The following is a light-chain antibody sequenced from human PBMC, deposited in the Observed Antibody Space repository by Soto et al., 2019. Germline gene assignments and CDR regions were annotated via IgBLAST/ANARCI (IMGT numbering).Light chain of an antibody. Sequence: DIQMTQSPSSLSVSIGDRVTITCRASQSISRFLNWYQQKSGKPPQLLIYAASSLQSGVPSRFSGSGSGTDFTLTISSLQPEDFATYYCQQTYITPPWTFGQGSKVEIK. J-gene: IGKJ1*01. CDR1: QSISRF. CDR3: QQTYITPPWT. V-gene: IGKV1-39*01. CDR2: AAS.